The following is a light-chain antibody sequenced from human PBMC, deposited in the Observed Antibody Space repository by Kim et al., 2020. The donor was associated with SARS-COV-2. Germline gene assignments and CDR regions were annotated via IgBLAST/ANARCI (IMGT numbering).Light chain of an antibody. V-gene: IGKV1-9*01. CDR2: AAS. J-gene: IGKJ4*01. CDR3: QHFDTYPLT. Sequence: ASVGDRVTIPCRASQGIGTYLAWYQQKPGKAPRLLVFAASTLQSGVPSRFSGSGFGTTFTLTISSLQPEDFASYYCQHFDTYPLTFGGGTKVEIK. CDR1: QGIGTY.